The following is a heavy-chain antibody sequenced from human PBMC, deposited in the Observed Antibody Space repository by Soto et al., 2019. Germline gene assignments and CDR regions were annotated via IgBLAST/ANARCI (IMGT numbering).Heavy chain of an antibody. CDR2: IAYDGNNK. V-gene: IGHV3-30*18. J-gene: IGHJ6*02. CDR3: AKNKSLYYYGMDV. Sequence: QVPLVESGGGVVQPGRSLRLSCTASRFSFSSYGMHWVRQAPGKGLEWVAVIAYDGNNKYYAVSVKGRFTISRDKSKNTLYLQMNRLRAEDTAVYCCAKNKSLYYYGMDVWGRATTVTVSS. CDR1: RFSFSSYG.